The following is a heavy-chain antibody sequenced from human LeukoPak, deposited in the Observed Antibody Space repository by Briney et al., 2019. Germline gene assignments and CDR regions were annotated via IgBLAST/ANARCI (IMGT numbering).Heavy chain of an antibody. V-gene: IGHV3-48*01. D-gene: IGHD3-10*01. Sequence: GGSLRLSCAASGFTFSSYSMNWVRQAPGKGLEWVSYISSSSSTIYYADSVKGRFTISRDNAKNSLYLQMNSLRAEDMALYYCAKDKGSGSYYNFGLDYWGQGTLVTVSS. CDR2: ISSSSSTI. CDR1: GFTFSSYS. CDR3: AKDKGSGSYYNFGLDY. J-gene: IGHJ4*02.